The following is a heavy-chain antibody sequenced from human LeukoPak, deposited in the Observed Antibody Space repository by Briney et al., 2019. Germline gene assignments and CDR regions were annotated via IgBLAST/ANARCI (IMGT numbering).Heavy chain of an antibody. Sequence: PGGSLRLSCAASGFTLSDFWMHWVRQAPGKGLVWVSRINNDGSNRGYVGSVKGRFTISRDNAKNTLYLQMNSLRAEDTAVYYCARAIHLVGAFDIWGQGTMVTVSS. CDR1: GFTLSDFW. J-gene: IGHJ3*02. V-gene: IGHV3-74*01. D-gene: IGHD1-26*01. CDR2: INNDGSNR. CDR3: ARAIHLVGAFDI.